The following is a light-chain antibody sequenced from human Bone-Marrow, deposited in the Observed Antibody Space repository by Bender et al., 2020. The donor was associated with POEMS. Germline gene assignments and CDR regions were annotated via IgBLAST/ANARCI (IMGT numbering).Light chain of an antibody. Sequence: QSALTQPASVSGSPGQSITISCTGTSSDVGGYNFVSWYQQHPDKAPKVIIYEGSKRPSGVSSRFSGSKSGSTASLTISGLQAEDEADYYCQSHDSSLSGWVFGGGTKLTVL. V-gene: IGLV2-14*01. J-gene: IGLJ3*02. CDR1: SSDVGGYNF. CDR3: QSHDSSLSGWV. CDR2: EGS.